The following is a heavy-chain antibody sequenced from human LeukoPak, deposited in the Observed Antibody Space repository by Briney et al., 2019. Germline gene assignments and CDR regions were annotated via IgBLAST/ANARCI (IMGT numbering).Heavy chain of an antibody. D-gene: IGHD3-3*01. CDR2: IYTSGST. V-gene: IGHV4-4*07. J-gene: IGHJ3*02. CDR3: ARGYYDFWSGPPLRARLNAFDI. Sequence: PETLSLTCTVSGGSISSYYWSWIRQPAGKGLEWIGRIYTSGSTNYNPSLKSRVTMSVDTSKNQFSLKLSSVTAADTAVYYCARGYYDFWSGPPLRARLNAFDIWGQGTMVTVSS. CDR1: GGSISSYY.